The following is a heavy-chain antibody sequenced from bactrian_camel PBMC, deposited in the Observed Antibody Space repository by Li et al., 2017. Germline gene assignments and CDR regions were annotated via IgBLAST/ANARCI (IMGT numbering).Heavy chain of an antibody. CDR1: GYLDNRYC. CDR2: IDIHGAT. Sequence: HVQLVESGGGSVQAGGFLRLSCQASGYLDNRYCMAWFRQAPGKEREGVAAIDIHGATTYADSVKGRFAISKDNVKNTLYLQMDSLKSEDTALYYCATSGMDWALGFAHWGQGTQVTVS. CDR3: ATSGMDWALGFAH. V-gene: IGHV3S1*01. D-gene: IGHD1*01. J-gene: IGHJ4*01.